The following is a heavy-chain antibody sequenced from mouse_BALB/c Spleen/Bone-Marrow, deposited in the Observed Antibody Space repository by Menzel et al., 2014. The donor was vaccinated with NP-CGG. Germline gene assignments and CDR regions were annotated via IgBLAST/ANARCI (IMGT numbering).Heavy chain of an antibody. CDR3: ASGGPTMITYYAMDY. D-gene: IGHD2-4*01. Sequence: EVQGVESGPSLVKPSQTLSLPCSVTGDSITSGYWNWIRKFPANKLEYMGYINFSGSTYYNPSLESRISITRDTSKNQYYLHLNSVTTEDTATYYCASGGPTMITYYAMDYWGQGTSVTVSS. CDR1: GDSITSGY. J-gene: IGHJ4*01. CDR2: INFSGST. V-gene: IGHV3-8*02.